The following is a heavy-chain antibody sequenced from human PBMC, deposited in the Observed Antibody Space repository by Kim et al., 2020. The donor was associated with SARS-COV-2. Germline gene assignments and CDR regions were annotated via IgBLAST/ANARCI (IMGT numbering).Heavy chain of an antibody. CDR1: GGSFSGYY. V-gene: IGHV4-34*01. CDR2: INHSGST. Sequence: SETLSLTCAVYGGSFSGYYWSWIRQPPGKGLEWIGEINHSGSTNYNPSLKSRVTISVDTSKNQFSLKLSSVTAADTAVYYCARIGVSRLWSSGYYLAYY. J-gene: IGHJ4*01. CDR3: ARIGVSRLWSSGYYLAYY. D-gene: IGHD3-22*01.